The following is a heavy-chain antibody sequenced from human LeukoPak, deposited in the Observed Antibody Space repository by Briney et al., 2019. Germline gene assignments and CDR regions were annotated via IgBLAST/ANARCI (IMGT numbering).Heavy chain of an antibody. J-gene: IGHJ4*02. V-gene: IGHV3-48*03. CDR2: ISSSGSTI. CDR3: ARARGTYYYDSSGYNNDY. D-gene: IGHD3-22*01. Sequence: GSLRLSCAASGFTFSSYEMNWVRQAPGKGLEWVSYISSSGSTIYYADSVKGRFTISRDNAKNSLYLQMNSLRAEDTAVYYCARARGTYYYDSSGYNNDYWGQGTLVTVSS. CDR1: GFTFSSYE.